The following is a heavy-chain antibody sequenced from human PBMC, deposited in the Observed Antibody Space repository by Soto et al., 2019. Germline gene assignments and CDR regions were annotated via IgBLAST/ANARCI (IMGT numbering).Heavy chain of an antibody. CDR1: GGSFSGYY. CDR2: INHSGST. CDR3: ASLRGSYDYYGMDV. Sequence: SETLSLTCAVYGGSFSGYYWSWIRQPPGKGLEWIGEINHSGSTNYNPSLKSRVTISVDTSKNQFSLKLSTVTAADTAVYYCASLRGSYDYYGMDVWGQGTTVTVSS. D-gene: IGHD1-26*01. J-gene: IGHJ6*02. V-gene: IGHV4-34*01.